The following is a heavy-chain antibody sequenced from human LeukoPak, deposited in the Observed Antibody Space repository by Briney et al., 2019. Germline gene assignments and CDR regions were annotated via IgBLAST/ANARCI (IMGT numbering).Heavy chain of an antibody. CDR1: GGSISSSSYY. J-gene: IGHJ4*02. Sequence: SETLSLTCTVSGGSISSSSYYWGWIRQPPGKGLEWIGSIYYSGSTYYNPPLKSRVTISVDTSKNQFSLKLSSVTAADTAVYYCASPYDSSGYINYWGQGTLVTVSS. D-gene: IGHD3-22*01. V-gene: IGHV4-39*01. CDR2: IYYSGST. CDR3: ASPYDSSGYINY.